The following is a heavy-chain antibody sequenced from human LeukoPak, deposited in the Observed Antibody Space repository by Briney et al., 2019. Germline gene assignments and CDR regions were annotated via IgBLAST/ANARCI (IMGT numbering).Heavy chain of an antibody. CDR3: ARHKAERGSSGYDWGAFDV. CDR1: GYRFNNYW. Sequence: GESLKISCKNSGYRFNNYWIGWVRQMPGKGLEWMGIIYPDDSDTRYSPSFQGQVTISADKSISTAYLQWSSLKASDTAKYYCARHKAERGSSGYDWGAFDVWGQGTMVTVSS. D-gene: IGHD5-12*01. CDR2: IYPDDSDT. V-gene: IGHV5-51*01. J-gene: IGHJ3*01.